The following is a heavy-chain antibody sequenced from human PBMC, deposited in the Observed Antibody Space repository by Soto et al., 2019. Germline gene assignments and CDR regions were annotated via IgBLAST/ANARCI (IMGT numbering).Heavy chain of an antibody. CDR3: AREVNIVVVVAARGDAFDI. J-gene: IGHJ3*02. D-gene: IGHD2-15*01. V-gene: IGHV3-21*01. Sequence: GGSLRLSCAASGFTFSSYSMNWVRQAPGKGLEWVSSISSSSSYIYYADSVKGRFTISRDNAKNSLYLQMNSLRAEDTAVYYCAREVNIVVVVAARGDAFDIWGQGTMVTVSS. CDR2: ISSSSSYI. CDR1: GFTFSSYS.